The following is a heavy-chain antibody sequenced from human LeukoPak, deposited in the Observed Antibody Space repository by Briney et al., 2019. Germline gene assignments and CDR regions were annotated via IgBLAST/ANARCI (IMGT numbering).Heavy chain of an antibody. J-gene: IGHJ3*02. Sequence: PGGSLRLSCAASGFTFSSYWMHWVRQAPGKGLVWVSRINSDGSSTSYADSVKGRFTISRDNAKNTLYLQMNSLRAEDTAVYYCARGDSSGLKLGAFDIWGQGTMVTVSS. V-gene: IGHV3-74*01. CDR3: ARGDSSGLKLGAFDI. CDR1: GFTFSSYW. CDR2: INSDGSST. D-gene: IGHD3-22*01.